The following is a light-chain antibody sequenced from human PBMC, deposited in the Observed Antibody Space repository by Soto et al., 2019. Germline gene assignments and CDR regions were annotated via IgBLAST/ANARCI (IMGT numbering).Light chain of an antibody. CDR2: EVS. V-gene: IGLV2-14*01. J-gene: IGLJ2*01. CDR1: SRDVGGYNY. Sequence: QSALTQPASVSGSPGQSSTISCTGTSRDVGGYNYVSWYQQHPGKAPKLMIYEVSNRPSGVSNRFSGSKSGNTASLTISGIQAEDEADYYCSSYTSSSTLGVFGGGTKLTVL. CDR3: SSYTSSSTLGV.